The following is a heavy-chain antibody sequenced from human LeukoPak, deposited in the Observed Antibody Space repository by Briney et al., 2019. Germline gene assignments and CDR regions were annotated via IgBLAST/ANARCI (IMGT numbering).Heavy chain of an antibody. CDR1: GFTFSSYC. Sequence: PGGSLRLSCAASGFTFSSYCMDWVRQAPGKGLVWVSRINSDGNRTNYADFVKGRFTTSRDNAKNTLYVQINSLRAEDTAVYYCARESSDWFSDAFDIWGQGTVVTVSS. CDR2: INSDGNRT. V-gene: IGHV3-74*01. D-gene: IGHD6-19*01. CDR3: ARESSDWFSDAFDI. J-gene: IGHJ3*02.